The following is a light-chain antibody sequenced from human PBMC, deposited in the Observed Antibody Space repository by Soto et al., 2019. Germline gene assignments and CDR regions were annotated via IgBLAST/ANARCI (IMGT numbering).Light chain of an antibody. CDR3: SSYTSSSALGV. CDR1: SSDVGGYNY. CDR2: EVS. Sequence: QSALTQPASVSGSPGQSITISCTGTSSDVGGYNYVSWYQQHPGKAPKLMIYEVSNRPSGVSNRFSGSKSGNTASLTISGVQAEDEADYYGSSYTSSSALGVFGGGTKVTVL. V-gene: IGLV2-14*01. J-gene: IGLJ3*02.